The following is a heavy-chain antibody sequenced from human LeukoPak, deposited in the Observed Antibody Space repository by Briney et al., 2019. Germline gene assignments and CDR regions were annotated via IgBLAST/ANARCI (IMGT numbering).Heavy chain of an antibody. CDR1: GFSLSTGGMG. J-gene: IGHJ5*01. V-gene: IGHV2-5*02. D-gene: IGHD2-21*02. CDR2: IFWDDNE. Sequence: SGPTLVNPTQTLTLTCTFSGFSLSTGGMGVGWIRQPPGKALEWLAFIFWDDNEHYSPSLTNRLTITKDTSKNQVILTMTNMDPVDTATYYCPHRHNLGVTGPVVTFDSWGQGTLVTVSS. CDR3: PHRHNLGVTGPVVTFDS.